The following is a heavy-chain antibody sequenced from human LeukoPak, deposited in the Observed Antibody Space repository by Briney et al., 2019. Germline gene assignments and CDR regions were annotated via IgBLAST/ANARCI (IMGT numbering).Heavy chain of an antibody. D-gene: IGHD3-16*01. CDR3: ARRTYTYITCIDY. CDR1: GGSISSYY. CDR2: INHSGST. V-gene: IGHV4-34*01. Sequence: PSETLSLTCTVSGGSISSYYWSWIRQPPGKGLEWIGEINHSGSTNYNPSLKSRVTISVDTSKNQFSLKLSSVTAADTAVYYCARRTYTYITCIDYWGQGTLVTVSS. J-gene: IGHJ4*02.